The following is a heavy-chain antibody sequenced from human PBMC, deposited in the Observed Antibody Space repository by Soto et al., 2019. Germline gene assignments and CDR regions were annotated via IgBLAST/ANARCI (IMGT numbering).Heavy chain of an antibody. D-gene: IGHD2-15*01. Sequence: GGSLRLSCAASGFTFSSYGMHWVRQAPGKGLEWVAVISYDGSNKFFGGSVKGRFTIFKDHSKYTVFLPINSLRAEDTVVFYCAKDYQAVVAATAWFDPWGQGTLVTVSS. V-gene: IGHV3-30*18. CDR2: ISYDGSNK. J-gene: IGHJ5*02. CDR1: GFTFSSYG. CDR3: AKDYQAVVAATAWFDP.